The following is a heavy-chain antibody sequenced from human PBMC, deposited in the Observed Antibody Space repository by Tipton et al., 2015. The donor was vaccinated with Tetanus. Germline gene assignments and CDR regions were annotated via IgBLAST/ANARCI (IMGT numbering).Heavy chain of an antibody. CDR3: ATGRRTVGFDY. CDR2: IYYGGNT. CDR1: GGSVSSESYY. D-gene: IGHD4-23*01. J-gene: IGHJ4*02. Sequence: TLSLTCTVSGGSVSSESYYWAWIRQTPGKGLEWIGSIYYGGNTYYNPSLKSRLTMAVDTSKTQVSLKLSSGTAADTAVYYCATGRRTVGFDYWGQGALVTVSS. V-gene: IGHV4-39*01.